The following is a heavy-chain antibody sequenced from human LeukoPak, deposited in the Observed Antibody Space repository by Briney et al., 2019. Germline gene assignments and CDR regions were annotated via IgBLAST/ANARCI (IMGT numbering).Heavy chain of an antibody. V-gene: IGHV1-18*04. J-gene: IGHJ4*02. Sequence: ASVKVSCKASGYTFTNYGISWVRQAPGQGLERMGWISAYNGNTNHAQSLQGRVTMTTDTSTSTAYMELRSLRSDDTAVYYCARDSSPWLVLDYWGQGTLVTVSS. CDR1: GYTFTNYG. CDR2: ISAYNGNT. D-gene: IGHD6-19*01. CDR3: ARDSSPWLVLDY.